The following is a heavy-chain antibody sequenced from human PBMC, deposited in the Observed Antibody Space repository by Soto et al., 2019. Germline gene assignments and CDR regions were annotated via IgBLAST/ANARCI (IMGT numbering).Heavy chain of an antibody. CDR2: IYYSGST. J-gene: IGHJ3*02. Sequence: SETLSLTCTVSGGSVSSGSYYWSWIRQPPGKGLEWIGYIYYSGSTNYNPSLKSRVTISVDTSKNQFSLKLSSVTAADTAVYYCARVLSVGAAGEDAFDIWGQGTMVTVSS. D-gene: IGHD6-13*01. CDR3: ARVLSVGAAGEDAFDI. CDR1: GGSVSSGSYY. V-gene: IGHV4-61*01.